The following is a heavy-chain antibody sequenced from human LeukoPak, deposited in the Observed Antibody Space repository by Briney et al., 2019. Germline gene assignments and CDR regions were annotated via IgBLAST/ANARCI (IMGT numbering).Heavy chain of an antibody. D-gene: IGHD5-12*01. V-gene: IGHV3-48*01. Sequence: GGSQRLSCAASGFIFKSYYMNWVRQAPGKGLEWVSLISSSGTSIYYTDSVKGRFTISRDNAQNSLYLQMNSLRAEDTAEYYCARSTGGYDGLFDYWGQGTLVTVSS. J-gene: IGHJ4*02. CDR3: ARSTGGYDGLFDY. CDR1: GFIFKSYY. CDR2: ISSSGTSI.